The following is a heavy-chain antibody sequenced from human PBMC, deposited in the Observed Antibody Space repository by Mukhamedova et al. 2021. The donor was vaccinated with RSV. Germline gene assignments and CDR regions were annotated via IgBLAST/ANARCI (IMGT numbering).Heavy chain of an antibody. CDR3: ARAKTSSGWYFLDY. V-gene: IGHV3-53*01. Sequence: YMNWVRQAPGKGLGWISLIYSNGGTKYADSVEGRFIISRDISKNTIELQMNSLTAEDTALYYCARAKTSSGWYFLDYWGQGTLVT. D-gene: IGHD6-19*01. J-gene: IGHJ4*02. CDR1: Y. CDR2: IYSNGGT.